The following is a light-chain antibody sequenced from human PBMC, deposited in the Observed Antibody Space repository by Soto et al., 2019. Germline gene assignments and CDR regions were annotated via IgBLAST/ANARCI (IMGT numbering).Light chain of an antibody. J-gene: IGKJ4*01. CDR1: QNVHSD. CDR3: QQYNNWPLT. V-gene: IGKV3-15*01. Sequence: EVVMTQSPDTLSVSPGDGATLSCRASQNVHSDLAWYQQKPGQAPRLVIYDTPTRATDIPVRFTGGGSGTAFTLTISSLKSEDFAVYSCQQYNNWPLTFGGGTKVEIK. CDR2: DTP.